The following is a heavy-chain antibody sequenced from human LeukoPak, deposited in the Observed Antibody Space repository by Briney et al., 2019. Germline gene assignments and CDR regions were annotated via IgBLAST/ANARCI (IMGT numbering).Heavy chain of an antibody. V-gene: IGHV3-30-3*01. CDR2: ISYDGSNK. CDR1: GFTFSSYA. D-gene: IGHD3-3*01. CDR3: ARSLSGGDEDAFDF. Sequence: GGSLRLSCAASGFTFSSYAMHWVRQAPGKGLEWVAVISYDGSNKYYADSVKGRFTISRDNSKNTLYLQMNSLRAEDTAVYYCARSLSGGDEDAFDFWGQGTMVTVSS. J-gene: IGHJ3*01.